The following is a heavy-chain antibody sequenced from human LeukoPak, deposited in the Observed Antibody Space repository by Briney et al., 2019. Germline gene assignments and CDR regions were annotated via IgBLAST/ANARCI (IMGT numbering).Heavy chain of an antibody. CDR1: GASFSTNY. CDR2: VFDSGST. Sequence: PSETLSLTCSVSGASFSTNYWCWIRQPPGRGLEWIGYVFDSGSTNYNPSLKSRVTISVDTSTKQFSLRLSSVTAADTAVYYCARLYQQSKWEYYYYYMDVWGKGTAVTVSS. V-gene: IGHV4-59*01. CDR3: ARLYQQSKWEYYYYYMDV. J-gene: IGHJ6*03. D-gene: IGHD1-26*01.